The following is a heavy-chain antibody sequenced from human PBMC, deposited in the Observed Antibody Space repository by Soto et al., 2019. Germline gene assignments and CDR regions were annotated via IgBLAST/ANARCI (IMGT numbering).Heavy chain of an antibody. J-gene: IGHJ4*02. Sequence: SETLSLTCSVSGASIYNGGYFWSWIRQSPGRGLEWIGEINHSGRTNYNTSLKSRVSISVDTSNNQFSLKMSSVTAADTAVYYCARGGYFDSWGQGTLVTISS. D-gene: IGHD6-13*01. CDR3: ARGGYFDS. V-gene: IGHV4-34*01. CDR2: INHSGRT. CDR1: GASIYNGGYF.